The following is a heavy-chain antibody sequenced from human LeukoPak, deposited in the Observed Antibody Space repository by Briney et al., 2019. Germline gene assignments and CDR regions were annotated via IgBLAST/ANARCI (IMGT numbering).Heavy chain of an antibody. CDR1: GFTFSSYS. Sequence: GSLRLSCAASGFTFSSYSMNWVRQAPGKGLEWVSSISSSSSHIYYADSVKDRFTISRDNAKNSLYLQMNSLRAEDTAVYYCARVPADYWGQGTLVTVSS. CDR3: ARVPADY. V-gene: IGHV3-21*01. J-gene: IGHJ4*02. CDR2: ISSSSSHI.